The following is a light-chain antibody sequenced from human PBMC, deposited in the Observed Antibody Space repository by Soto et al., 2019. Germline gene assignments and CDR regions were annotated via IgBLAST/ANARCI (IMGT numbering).Light chain of an antibody. V-gene: IGLV2-14*01. CDR2: EVT. CDR3: SSYTISNTLIFV. CDR1: RRDVGGYNY. J-gene: IGLJ1*01. Sequence: QSVLAQPASVSGSPGQSITISCTGTRRDVGGYNYVSWYQQYSGKSPKLLIYEVTHRPSGVSNRFSGSKSGNTASLTISGIQAEDEADYYCSSYTISNTLIFVFGNGTKVTV.